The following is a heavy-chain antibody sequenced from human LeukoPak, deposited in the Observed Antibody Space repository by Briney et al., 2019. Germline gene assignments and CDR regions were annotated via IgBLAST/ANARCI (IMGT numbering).Heavy chain of an antibody. CDR3: ATLGYCSSTSCSRGDY. CDR1: GGSITSSSHY. CDR2: IYYSGDT. V-gene: IGHV4-39*01. J-gene: IGHJ4*02. Sequence: SETLSLTCTVSGGSITSSSHYWGWIRQPPGKGLEWIGSIYYSGDTYYNPSLKSRVTTSVDTSKSQFSLRLSSVTAADTAVYYCATLGYCSSTSCSRGDYWGQGTLVTVSS. D-gene: IGHD2-2*01.